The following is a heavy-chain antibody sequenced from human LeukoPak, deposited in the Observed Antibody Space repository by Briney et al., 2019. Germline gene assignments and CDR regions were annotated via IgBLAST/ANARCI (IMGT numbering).Heavy chain of an antibody. CDR3: AREDIVVVPAAVPDY. D-gene: IGHD2-2*01. Sequence: PGGSLRLSCAASGFTFSSYWMHWVRHAPGKGLVWVSRINTDGSSTSYADSVKGRFTISRDNAKNTLYLQMNSLRAEDTAVYYCAREDIVVVPAAVPDYWGQGTLVTVSS. CDR2: INTDGSST. J-gene: IGHJ4*02. V-gene: IGHV3-74*01. CDR1: GFTFSSYW.